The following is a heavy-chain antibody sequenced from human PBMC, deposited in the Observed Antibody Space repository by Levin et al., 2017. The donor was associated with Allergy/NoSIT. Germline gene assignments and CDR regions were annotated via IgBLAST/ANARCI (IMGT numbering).Heavy chain of an antibody. V-gene: IGHV1-3*01. D-gene: IGHD2-15*01. Sequence: ASVKVSCKASGYTFSSYTIHWVRQVPGQRLEWMGWINAGNGDTSLSQKFPGRIAITRDASTNTISLELRSLRSEDTAVYFCARDFCSGTTCSLFGYWGQGTLVTVST. CDR1: GYTFSSYT. CDR2: INAGNGDT. CDR3: ARDFCSGTTCSLFGY. J-gene: IGHJ4*02.